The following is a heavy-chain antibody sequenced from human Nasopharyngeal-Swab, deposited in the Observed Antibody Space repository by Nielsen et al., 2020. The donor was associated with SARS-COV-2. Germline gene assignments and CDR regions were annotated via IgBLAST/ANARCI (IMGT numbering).Heavy chain of an antibody. Sequence: VRQMPGKGLGWVGRFDPSDSYTIYSPSFQGHVTISADKSISTTYLQWSSLKASDTAMYYCARQFRGYYDSSGPLSWFDPWGQGTLVTVSS. V-gene: IGHV5-10-1*01. CDR3: ARQFRGYYDSSGPLSWFDP. J-gene: IGHJ5*02. D-gene: IGHD3-22*01. CDR2: FDPSDSYT.